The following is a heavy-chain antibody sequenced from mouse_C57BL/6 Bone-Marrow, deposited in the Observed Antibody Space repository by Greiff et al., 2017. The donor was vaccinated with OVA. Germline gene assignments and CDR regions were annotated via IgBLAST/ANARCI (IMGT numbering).Heavy chain of an antibody. D-gene: IGHD2-1*01. V-gene: IGHV1-81*01. J-gene: IGHJ1*03. Sequence: VQLQESGAELARPGASVKLSCKASGYTFTSYGISWVKQRTGQGLEWIGEIYPRSGNTYYNEKFKGKATLTADKSSSTAYMELRSLTSEDSAVNFCARGTIYSRYFDVWGTGTTVTVSS. CDR3: ARGTIYSRYFDV. CDR2: IYPRSGNT. CDR1: GYTFTSYG.